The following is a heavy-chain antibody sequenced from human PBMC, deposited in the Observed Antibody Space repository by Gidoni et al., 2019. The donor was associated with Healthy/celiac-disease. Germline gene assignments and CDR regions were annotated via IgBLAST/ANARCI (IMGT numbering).Heavy chain of an antibody. V-gene: IGHV3-21*01. CDR1: GFTFSSYS. Sequence: EVQLVESGGGLVKPGGSLRLSCEASGFTFSSYSMNWFSQAPGKGLEWVSSFSSSSSYIYYADSVKGRFTISRDNAKNSLYLQMNSLRAEDTAVYYCARDLLRYCSSTSCSYFQHWGQGTLVTVSS. J-gene: IGHJ1*01. CDR3: ARDLLRYCSSTSCSYFQH. CDR2: FSSSSSYI. D-gene: IGHD2-2*01.